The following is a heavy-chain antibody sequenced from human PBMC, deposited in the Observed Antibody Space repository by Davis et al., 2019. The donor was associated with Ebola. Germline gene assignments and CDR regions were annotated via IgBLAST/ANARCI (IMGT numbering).Heavy chain of an antibody. CDR3: AKDSTAGALGGY. CDR2: IGGSGGST. D-gene: IGHD1-26*01. V-gene: IGHV3-23*01. CDR1: GFIFSSYS. J-gene: IGHJ4*02. Sequence: GESLKISCAASGFIFSSYSMSWVRQAPGKRLEWVAAIGGSGGSTYYAASVKGRFTISRDNSKSSLYLQMHTLRVDDTAVYYCAKDSTAGALGGYWGQGTLVTVSS.